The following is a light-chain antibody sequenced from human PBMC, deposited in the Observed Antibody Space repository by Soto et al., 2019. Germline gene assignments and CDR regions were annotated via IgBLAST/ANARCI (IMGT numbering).Light chain of an antibody. J-gene: IGLJ1*01. CDR3: NPYVAGSNV. CDR1: SSDVGKYDY. V-gene: IGLV2-8*01. Sequence: QSVLTQPPSASGSPGQSVTISCTGTSSDVGKYDYVSWFQHHPGKAPKLIIYEVSKRPSGVPDRFSGSKSGSTASLTVSGLQTEDEADYYCNPYVAGSNVFGTGTKLTVL. CDR2: EVS.